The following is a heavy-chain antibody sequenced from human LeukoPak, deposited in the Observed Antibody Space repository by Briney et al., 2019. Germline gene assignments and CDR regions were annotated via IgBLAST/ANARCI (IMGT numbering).Heavy chain of an antibody. D-gene: IGHD3-10*01. CDR2: ICSSGST. CDR1: GVSVSNYC. Sequence: PETLSLTCTVSGVSVSNYCWTWIRQPAGKGLEWTGRICSSGSTIYNPSLKSLVTMSLDMSNNQFSLKLTSVTAADTAIYYCARDRGSDGSDQLDPWGQGILVTVSS. J-gene: IGHJ5*02. V-gene: IGHV4-4*07. CDR3: ARDRGSDGSDQLDP.